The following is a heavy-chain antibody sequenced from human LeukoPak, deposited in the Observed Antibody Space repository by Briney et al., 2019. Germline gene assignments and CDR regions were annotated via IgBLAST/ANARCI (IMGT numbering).Heavy chain of an antibody. D-gene: IGHD6-6*01. CDR3: AKDYIKAARPGSIDY. CDR1: GFTFTSYA. J-gene: IGHJ4*02. CDR2: ISDSGTST. V-gene: IGHV3-23*01. Sequence: GGSLRLSCSASGFTFTSYAMSWVRQAPGKGLEWVSAISDSGTSTYYADSVKGRFTISRDNSKNTLYLQMNGLRAEDTAVYYCAKDYIKAARPGSIDYWGQGTLVTVSS.